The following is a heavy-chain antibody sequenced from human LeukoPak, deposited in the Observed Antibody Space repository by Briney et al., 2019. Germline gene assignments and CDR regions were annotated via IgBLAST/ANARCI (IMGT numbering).Heavy chain of an antibody. CDR3: ARGRRNTAMVYFFDY. CDR2: ISHDGYNK. V-gene: IGHV3-30*03. D-gene: IGHD5-18*01. CDR1: GFTFSSCG. J-gene: IGHJ4*02. Sequence: PGGSLRLSCAASGFTFSSCGIHWVRQAPGKGLEWVTVISHDGYNKYYADSVKGRFTISRDNSKNTLYLQINSLRAEDTAVYFCARGRRNTAMVYFFDYWGQGTLVTVSS.